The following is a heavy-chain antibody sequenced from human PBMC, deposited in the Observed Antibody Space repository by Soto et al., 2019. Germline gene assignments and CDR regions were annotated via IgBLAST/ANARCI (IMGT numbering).Heavy chain of an antibody. D-gene: IGHD6-19*01. CDR2: IYPGDSDT. CDR1: GYSSTSYW. CDR3: ARDHTRRAGQWLVPQGYQNVYYGMDV. Sequence: GEPLKVSCKGSGYSSTSYWIGRVRQMPGKGLEWMGIIYPGDSDTRYSPSFQGQVTISRDNSKNTLYLQMNSLRAEDTAVYYCARDHTRRAGQWLVPQGYQNVYYGMDVWGQGTTVTVSS. J-gene: IGHJ6*02. V-gene: IGHV5-51*01.